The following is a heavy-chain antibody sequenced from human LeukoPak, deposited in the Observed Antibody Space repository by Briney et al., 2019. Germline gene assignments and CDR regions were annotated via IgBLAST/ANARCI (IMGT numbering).Heavy chain of an antibody. CDR3: ARDRGITTARGVPSWFDP. CDR1: GGSINSDTYY. V-gene: IGHV4-61*02. Sequence: SETLSLTCTVSGGSINSDTYYWTWILQPAGKGLEWIGRTYTTGGPSYNPSLKSRVTISIDTSKNQFSLKLTSVTAADTAVYYCARDRGITTARGVPSWFDPWGQGILVTVSS. D-gene: IGHD3-10*01. J-gene: IGHJ5*02. CDR2: TYTTGGP.